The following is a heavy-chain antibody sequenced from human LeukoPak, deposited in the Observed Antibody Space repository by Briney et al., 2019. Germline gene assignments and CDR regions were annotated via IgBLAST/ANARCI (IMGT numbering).Heavy chain of an antibody. Sequence: GGSLRLSCAASGSSFSNYAMSWVRQAPARGPEWVSSIGGGGETFYADSVKGRFTLSRDDSRNTVYLQLSNLRVEDTAIYYCAKANWVSNADAVWWGQGTQVTVSS. J-gene: IGHJ4*02. CDR2: IGGGGET. CDR1: GSSFSNYA. V-gene: IGHV3-23*01. CDR3: AKANWVSNADAVW. D-gene: IGHD1-1*01.